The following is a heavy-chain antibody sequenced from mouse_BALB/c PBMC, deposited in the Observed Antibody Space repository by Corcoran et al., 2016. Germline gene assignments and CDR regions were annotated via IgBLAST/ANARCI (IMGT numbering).Heavy chain of an antibody. CDR2: IDPANGNT. Sequence: EVQLQQSGTELVKPGASVKLACTASGFNIKDTYMPWVKQRPEQGLEWIGRIDPANGNTKYDPKFQGKVTITADTSSNTADLQLSRLTSEDTAVYYCARAFYYDAMDYWGQGTSVTVSS. V-gene: IGHV14-3*02. CDR1: GFNIKDTY. J-gene: IGHJ4*01. CDR3: ARAFYYDAMDY.